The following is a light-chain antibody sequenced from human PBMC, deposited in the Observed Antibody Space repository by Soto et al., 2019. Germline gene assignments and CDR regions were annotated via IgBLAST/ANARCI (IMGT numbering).Light chain of an antibody. V-gene: IGKV3-20*01. Sequence: EIVLTQSPGTLSLSPGERATLSCRASQSVSSSYLAWYQQKPGQAPRLLIYVASSRATGIPDRFSGSGSGTYFTLTRSRLGPEAFAVYYFQQYGSSLYTFGQGTKLEIK. CDR1: QSVSSSY. CDR3: QQYGSSLYT. CDR2: VAS. J-gene: IGKJ2*01.